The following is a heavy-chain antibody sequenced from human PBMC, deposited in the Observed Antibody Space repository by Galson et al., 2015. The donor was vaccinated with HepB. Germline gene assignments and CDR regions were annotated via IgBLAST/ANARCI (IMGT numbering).Heavy chain of an antibody. J-gene: IGHJ4*02. CDR3: ARDIVTGDPAY. V-gene: IGHV3-66*01. Sequence: SLRLSCAASGFTVSYSYMSWVRQAPGKGLEWVSIISSGGRTFYADSVRGRFTIPRDNSNNMVYLQMNNLRAEDTAFYYCARDIVTGDPAYWGQGTLLTVSS. CDR1: GFTVSYSY. CDR2: ISSGGRT. D-gene: IGHD1-20*01.